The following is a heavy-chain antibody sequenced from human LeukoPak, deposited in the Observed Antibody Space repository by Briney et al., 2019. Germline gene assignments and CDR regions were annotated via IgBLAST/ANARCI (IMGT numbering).Heavy chain of an antibody. V-gene: IGHV3-23*01. CDR3: AKADATIGGAFDI. CDR1: GFIFKNYA. D-gene: IGHD3-3*01. J-gene: IGHJ3*02. Sequence: QPGGSLRLSCAASGFIFKNYAMSWVRQAPGKGLEWVSIISGTSDTTRYGDSVRGRFTTSRDNPRNTLYLQMNSLRVDDTAVYHCAKADATIGGAFDIWGQGTMVTVSS. CDR2: ISGTSDTT.